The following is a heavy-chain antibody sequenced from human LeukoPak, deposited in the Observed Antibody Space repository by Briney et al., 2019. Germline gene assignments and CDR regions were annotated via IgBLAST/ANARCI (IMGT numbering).Heavy chain of an antibody. J-gene: IGHJ4*02. CDR2: IPSSGGST. D-gene: IGHD3-16*01. V-gene: IGHV3-23*01. Sequence: GGSLGLSCVASGFTFTSNVMIWVRQAPGKGLEWVSSIPSSGGSTYYANSVNVRFTISRDNSKDSLYLQMNSLSAEDTAGCYCARDGGLWGQGTLVTVSS. CDR3: ARDGGL. CDR1: GFTFTSNV.